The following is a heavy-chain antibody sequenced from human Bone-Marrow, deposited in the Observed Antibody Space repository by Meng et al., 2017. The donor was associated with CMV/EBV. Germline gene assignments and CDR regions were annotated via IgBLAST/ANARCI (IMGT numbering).Heavy chain of an antibody. Sequence: ASVKVSCKASGYTFTRYGISWMRQAPGQGPEWMGWIGTYTSDTSYAQKFQGRITLTTDTSTNTAYMELRSLTSDDTAIYYCARDLAGGNTADYWGQGTLVTVSS. CDR2: IGTYTSDT. J-gene: IGHJ4*02. D-gene: IGHD4-23*01. CDR1: GYTFTRYG. CDR3: ARDLAGGNTADY. V-gene: IGHV1-18*01.